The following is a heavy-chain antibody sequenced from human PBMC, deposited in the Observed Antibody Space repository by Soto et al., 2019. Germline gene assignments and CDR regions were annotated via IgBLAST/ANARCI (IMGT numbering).Heavy chain of an antibody. Sequence: QVQLVQSGAEVKKPGASVKVSCKASGYTYTSYDIDRVRQATGQGLEWMGWMNPNRGNTGYAQKFQGSVTMTRNTSISTAYMELSSLRSEDTAVYYCARTLYGDNVDYWGQGTLVTVSS. CDR3: ARTLYGDNVDY. V-gene: IGHV1-8*01. CDR1: GYTYTSYD. J-gene: IGHJ4*02. CDR2: MNPNRGNT. D-gene: IGHD4-17*01.